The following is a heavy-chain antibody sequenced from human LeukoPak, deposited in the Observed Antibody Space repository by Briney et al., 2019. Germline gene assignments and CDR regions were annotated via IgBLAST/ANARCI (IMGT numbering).Heavy chain of an antibody. Sequence: GGSLRLSCAASGFTFSSYWMHWVRQAPGKGLVWVSRINSDGSSTSYADSVKGRFTISRDNAKNTLYLQMNSLRAEDTAVYYCAKGPSRSGSYYSDVDYWGQGTLVTVSS. CDR1: GFTFSSYW. V-gene: IGHV3-74*01. J-gene: IGHJ4*02. CDR2: INSDGSST. CDR3: AKGPSRSGSYYSDVDY. D-gene: IGHD3-10*01.